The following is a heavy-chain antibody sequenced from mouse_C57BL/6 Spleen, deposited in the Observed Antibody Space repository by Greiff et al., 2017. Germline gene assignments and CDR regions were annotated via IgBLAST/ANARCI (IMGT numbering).Heavy chain of an antibody. V-gene: IGHV1-26*01. CDR1: GYTFTDYY. CDR2: INPNNGGT. Sequence: VQLQQSGPELVKPGASVKISCKASGYTFTDYYMNWVKQSHGKSLEWIGDINPNNGGTSYNQKFKGKATLTVDKSSSTAYMQLSSLTSEDSAVYFCARWTTVVEDFDYWGQGTTLTVSS. CDR3: ARWTTVVEDFDY. J-gene: IGHJ2*01. D-gene: IGHD1-1*01.